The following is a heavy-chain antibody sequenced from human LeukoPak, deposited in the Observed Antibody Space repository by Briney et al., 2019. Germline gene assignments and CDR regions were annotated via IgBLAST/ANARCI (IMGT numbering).Heavy chain of an antibody. V-gene: IGHV3-30*03. D-gene: IGHD3-16*01. Sequence: PGGSLRLSCAASGFTFSSYGMHWVRQAPGKGLEWVAVISYDGSNKYYADSVKGRFTISRDNSKNTLYLQMNSLRAEDTAVYYCARESPPDRAPITFGGGSDYWGQGTLVTVSS. CDR3: ARESPPDRAPITFGGGSDY. CDR2: ISYDGSNK. J-gene: IGHJ4*02. CDR1: GFTFSSYG.